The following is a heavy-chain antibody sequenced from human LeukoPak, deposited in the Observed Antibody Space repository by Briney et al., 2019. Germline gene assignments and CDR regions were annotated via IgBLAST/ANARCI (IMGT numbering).Heavy chain of an antibody. J-gene: IGHJ4*02. CDR2: ISSSDSTT. Sequence: GGSLRLSCAASGFTFSDYYMSWIRQAPGKGLEWVSYISSSDSTTYYADSVKGRFTISRDNAKNSVYLQMNNLRAEDTAVYYCARGRRDYYDSSGYQGYWGQGTLVTVSS. CDR3: ARGRRDYYDSSGYQGY. CDR1: GFTFSDYY. D-gene: IGHD3-22*01. V-gene: IGHV3-11*04.